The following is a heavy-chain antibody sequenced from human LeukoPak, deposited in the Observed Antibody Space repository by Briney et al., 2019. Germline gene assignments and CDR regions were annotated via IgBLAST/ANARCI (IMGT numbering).Heavy chain of an antibody. J-gene: IGHJ5*02. CDR1: GYTFTGYY. CDR3: ARDSAIAAAPRKWFDP. D-gene: IGHD6-13*01. Sequence: ASVKVSCKASGYTFTGYYMHWVRQAPGQGLEWMGWINPNSGGTNYAQKFQGRVTMTRDTSISTAYMELSRLRSDDTAVYYCARDSAIAAAPRKWFDPWGQGTLVTVSS. CDR2: INPNSGGT. V-gene: IGHV1-2*02.